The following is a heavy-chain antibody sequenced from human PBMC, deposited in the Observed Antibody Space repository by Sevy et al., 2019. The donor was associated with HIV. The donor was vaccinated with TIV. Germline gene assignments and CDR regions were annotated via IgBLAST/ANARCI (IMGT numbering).Heavy chain of an antibody. J-gene: IGHJ4*02. CDR2: ISYDGSNK. CDR3: ARGTYGYNYGANIFDY. CDR1: GFTFSSYA. V-gene: IGHV3-30-3*01. Sequence: GGSLRLSCAASGFTFSSYAMHWVRQAPGKGLEWVALISYDGSNKYYADSVKGRFTISRDNSKNTLYLQMNSLRAEDTAVYYCARGTYGYNYGANIFDYWGQGTLVTVSS. D-gene: IGHD5-12*01.